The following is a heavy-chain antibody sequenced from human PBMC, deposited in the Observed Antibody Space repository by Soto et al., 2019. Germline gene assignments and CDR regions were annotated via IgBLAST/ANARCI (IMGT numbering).Heavy chain of an antibody. CDR3: ARGTLTVTTLRKTYYFDY. D-gene: IGHD4-17*01. CDR2: IYYSGST. Sequence: QVQLQESGPGLVKPSQTLSLTCTVSGGSISSGDYYWSWIRQPPGKGLEWIGYIYYSGSTYYNPSLKSRVTISVDTSKNQFSLKLSSVTAADTAVYYCARGTLTVTTLRKTYYFDYWGQGTLVTVSS. J-gene: IGHJ4*02. V-gene: IGHV4-30-4*01. CDR1: GGSISSGDYY.